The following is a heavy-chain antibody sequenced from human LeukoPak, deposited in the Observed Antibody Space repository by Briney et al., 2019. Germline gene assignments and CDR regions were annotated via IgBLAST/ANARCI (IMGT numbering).Heavy chain of an antibody. CDR1: GGSISSGGYY. CDR3: ARSGPRSRTLNWFDP. D-gene: IGHD3-10*01. Sequence: SETLSLTCTVSGGSISSGGYYWSWIRQPPGKGLEWIGYIYHSGSTYYNPPLKSRVTISVDRSKNQFSLKLSSVTAADTAVYYCARSGPRSRTLNWFDPWGQGTLVTVSS. CDR2: IYHSGST. V-gene: IGHV4-30-2*01. J-gene: IGHJ5*02.